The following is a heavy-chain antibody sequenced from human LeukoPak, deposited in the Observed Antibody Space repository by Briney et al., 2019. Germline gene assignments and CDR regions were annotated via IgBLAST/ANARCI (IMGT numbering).Heavy chain of an antibody. V-gene: IGHV3-23*01. J-gene: IGHJ3*02. CDR1: GFTFSSYA. CDR2: IGGSGSGT. Sequence: GGSLRLSCAASGFTFSSYAMIWVRQAPGKGLEWVSAIGGSGSGTYYTDSVKGRFTISRDNSKNTQYLQMNSLRAEDTAIYYCAKSQYCTNGVCYTWGAFDIWGQGTMVTVSS. D-gene: IGHD2-8*01. CDR3: AKSQYCTNGVCYTWGAFDI.